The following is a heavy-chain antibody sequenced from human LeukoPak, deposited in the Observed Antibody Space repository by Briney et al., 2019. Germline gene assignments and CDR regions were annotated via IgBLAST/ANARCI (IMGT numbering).Heavy chain of an antibody. J-gene: IGHJ6*03. CDR1: GYTFTSYG. D-gene: IGHD3-9*01. CDR3: ASLTSGPGYASNYYYMDV. Sequence: ASVKVSCKASGYTFTSYGISWVRQAPGQGLEWMGWISAYNGNTNYAQKLQGRVTMTTDTSTSTAYMELRSLRSDDTAVYYCASLTSGPGYASNYYYMDVWGKGPRSPSP. V-gene: IGHV1-18*01. CDR2: ISAYNGNT.